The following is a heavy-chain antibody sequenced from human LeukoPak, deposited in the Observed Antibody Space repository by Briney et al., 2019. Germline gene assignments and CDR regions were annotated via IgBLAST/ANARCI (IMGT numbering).Heavy chain of an antibody. J-gene: IGHJ4*02. V-gene: IGHV3-7*01. D-gene: IGHD3-22*01. CDR1: GFTFSSYW. CDR2: INLDGCEK. CDR3: AAESSRDYFDY. Sequence: GGSLRLSCAATGFTFSSYWMGWVRQSPGKGLEWVAHINLDGCEKHYVESVKGRFTISRDNIKKSLYPQMNSLRAEATAVYYSAAESSRDYFDYWGQGTLVTVSS.